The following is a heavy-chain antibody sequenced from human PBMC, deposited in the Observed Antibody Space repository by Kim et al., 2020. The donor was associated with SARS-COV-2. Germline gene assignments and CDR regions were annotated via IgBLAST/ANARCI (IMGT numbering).Heavy chain of an antibody. J-gene: IGHJ4*02. Sequence: ASVKVSCKASGYTFTGYYMHWVRQAPGQGLEWMGRINPNSGGTNYAQKFQGRVTMTRDTSISTAYMELSRLRSDDTAVYYCARRDYGDYYYFDYWGQGTLVTVS. CDR2: INPNSGGT. V-gene: IGHV1-2*06. CDR3: ARRDYGDYYYFDY. D-gene: IGHD4-17*01. CDR1: GYTFTGYY.